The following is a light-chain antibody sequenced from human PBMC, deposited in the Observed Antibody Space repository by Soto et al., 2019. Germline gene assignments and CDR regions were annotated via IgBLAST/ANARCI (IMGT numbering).Light chain of an antibody. Sequence: IVMTQSPDSLSVSPGDSATLSCRASRSVDTDLAWYQQKPGQAPRLLVFATSARATGVPDRFRGSRSGTDFTLTISILQPEDSATYYCHQYYNRPPWTFGQGTKVDIK. J-gene: IGKJ1*01. CDR1: RSVDTD. CDR2: ATS. CDR3: HQYYNRPPWT. V-gene: IGKV3-15*01.